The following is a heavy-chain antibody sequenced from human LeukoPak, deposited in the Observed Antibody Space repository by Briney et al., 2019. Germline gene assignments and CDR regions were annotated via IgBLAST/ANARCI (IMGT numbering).Heavy chain of an antibody. CDR1: GGTFSSYA. CDR3: ASERVVVAATGYFQH. CDR2: IIPILGIA. Sequence: SVKVSCKASGGTFSSYAISWVRQAPGQGLEWMGSIIPILGIANYAQKFQGRVTITADKSTSTAYMELSSLRSEDTAVYYCASERVVVAATGYFQHWGQGTLVTVSS. D-gene: IGHD2-15*01. J-gene: IGHJ1*01. V-gene: IGHV1-69*04.